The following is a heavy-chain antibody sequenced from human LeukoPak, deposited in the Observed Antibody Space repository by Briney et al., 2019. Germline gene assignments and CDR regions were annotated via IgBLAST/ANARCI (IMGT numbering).Heavy chain of an antibody. D-gene: IGHD5-18*01. CDR3: ARCYTAMGPYDY. V-gene: IGHV4-59*08. J-gene: IGHJ4*02. Sequence: SPSETLSLTCTVSGGSISSYYWSWIRQPPGKGLEWIGYIYYSGSTNYNPPLKSRVPISVDTSKNQFSLKLSSVTAADTAVYYCARCYTAMGPYDYWGQGTLVTVSS. CDR2: IYYSGST. CDR1: GGSISSYY.